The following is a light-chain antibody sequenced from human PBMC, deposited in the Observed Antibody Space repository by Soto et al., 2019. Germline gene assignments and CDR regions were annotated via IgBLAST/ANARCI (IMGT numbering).Light chain of an antibody. Sequence: QSVLTQPASVSGSPGQSITIPCTGTSSDIGADDFVSWYQHHPDKTPKLIIFEVTYRPTGISHRFSASKSGNTASLTISGLEAEDEAFYYCSSYRKTTFPHVVFGGGTKLTVL. V-gene: IGLV2-14*01. CDR3: SSYRKTTFPHVV. CDR1: SSDIGADDF. CDR2: EVT. J-gene: IGLJ2*01.